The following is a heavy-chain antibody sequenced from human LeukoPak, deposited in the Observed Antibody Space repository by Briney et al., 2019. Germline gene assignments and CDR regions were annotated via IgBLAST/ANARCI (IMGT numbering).Heavy chain of an antibody. J-gene: IGHJ4*02. CDR1: GGSISSSSYY. CDR2: IYYSGST. V-gene: IGHV4-39*01. Sequence: SETLSLTCTVSGGSISSSSYYWGWIRQPPGKGLEWIGSIYYSGSTYYNPSLKSRVTISVDTSKNQFSLKLSSVTAADTAVYYCARHTSVLWFGIDYWGQGTLVTVSS. D-gene: IGHD3-10*01. CDR3: ARHTSVLWFGIDY.